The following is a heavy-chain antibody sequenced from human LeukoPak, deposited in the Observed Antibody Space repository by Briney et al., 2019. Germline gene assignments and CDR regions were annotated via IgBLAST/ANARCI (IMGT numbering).Heavy chain of an antibody. CDR3: ARGGASYYYDSSGFRYFDY. V-gene: IGHV1-69*04. D-gene: IGHD3-22*01. CDR2: IIPILGIA. CDR1: GGTFSSYA. J-gene: IGHJ4*02. Sequence: ASVKVSCKASGGTFSSYAISWVRQAPGQGLEWMGRIIPILGIANYAQKFQGRVTITADKSTSTAYMELSSLRSGDTAVYYCARGGASYYYDSSGFRYFDYWGQGTLVTVSS.